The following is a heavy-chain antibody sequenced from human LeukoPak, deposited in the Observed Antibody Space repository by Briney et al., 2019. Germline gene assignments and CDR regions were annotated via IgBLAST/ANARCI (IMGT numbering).Heavy chain of an antibody. J-gene: IGHJ6*03. V-gene: IGHV3-13*01. CDR1: GFTFSSYD. D-gene: IGHD3-3*01. CDR2: IGTAGDT. Sequence: HPGGSLRLSCAASGFTFSSYDMHWVRQATGKGLEWVSAIGTAGDTYYPGSVKGRFTISRENAKNSLYLQMNSLRAEDTAVYYCARDSLGDFWSGYYTAYYYYYMGVWGKGTTVTVSS. CDR3: ARDSLGDFWSGYYTAYYYYYMGV.